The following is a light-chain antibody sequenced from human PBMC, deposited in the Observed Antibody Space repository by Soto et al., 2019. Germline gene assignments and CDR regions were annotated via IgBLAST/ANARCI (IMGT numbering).Light chain of an antibody. CDR2: AAS. Sequence: IQMTQSPSSLSASVGDRVTITCRAGQSISTYLNWYQQKPGKAPKLLIYAASSLQSGVPSRFGGSGSGTDFTLTISNLQPDDFATYYCQQSTGIPYTFGQGSKLEIK. CDR3: QQSTGIPYT. J-gene: IGKJ2*01. CDR1: QSISTY. V-gene: IGKV1-39*01.